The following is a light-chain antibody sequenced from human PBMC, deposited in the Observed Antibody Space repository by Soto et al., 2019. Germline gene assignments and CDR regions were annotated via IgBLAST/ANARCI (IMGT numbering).Light chain of an antibody. V-gene: IGKV3-15*01. J-gene: IGKJ2*01. CDR1: QSVGRN. CDR3: QQYTKWPYT. Sequence: EIVMTQSPGALSVSPGESAALSCRASQSVGRNFAWYQQRPGQAPRVLIYGTSTRATGVPARFSGSGSGTDFTLTISRLQSEDLAVYYCQQYTKWPYTFGQGTRLEIK. CDR2: GTS.